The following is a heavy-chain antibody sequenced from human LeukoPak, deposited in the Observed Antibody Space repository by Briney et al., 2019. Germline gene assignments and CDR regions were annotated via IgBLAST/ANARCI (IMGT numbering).Heavy chain of an antibody. CDR3: ARAFLNYYDSSGYYPDY. CDR1: GFTFSSYW. J-gene: IGHJ4*02. V-gene: IGHV3-74*01. CDR2: INSDGSST. D-gene: IGHD3-22*01. Sequence: PGGSLRLSCAASGFTFSSYWMHWVRQAPGKGLVWVSRINSDGSSTSYADSVKGRFTISRDNAKNTLYLQMNSLRAEDTAVYYCARAFLNYYDSSGYYPDYWGQGTLVTVSS.